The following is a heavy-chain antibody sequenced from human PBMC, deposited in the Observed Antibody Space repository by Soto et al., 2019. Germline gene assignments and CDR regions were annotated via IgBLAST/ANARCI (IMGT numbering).Heavy chain of an antibody. V-gene: IGHV3-23*01. CDR2: ISGSVGTT. D-gene: IGHD6-19*01. CDR1: GFTFSSYA. CDR3: AQDHLSSGWTSVGYFDY. Sequence: EVQLLESGGGLVQPGGSLRLSCEASGFTFSSYAMSWVRQAPGKGLEWVSVISGSVGTTYYADSVKGRFTISRDNSKNTRDLQMNSLRAEDTSVDYCAQDHLSSGWTSVGYFDYWVQGALVTVSS. J-gene: IGHJ4*02.